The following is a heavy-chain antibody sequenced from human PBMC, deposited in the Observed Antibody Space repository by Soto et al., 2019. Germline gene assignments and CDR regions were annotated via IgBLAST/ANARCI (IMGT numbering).Heavy chain of an antibody. CDR2: IYYSGST. CDR3: ARLVQLLQGRWFDP. V-gene: IGHV4-30-4*01. D-gene: IGHD2-15*01. Sequence: SETLSLTCTVSGGSISSGDYYWSWIRQPPGKGLEWIGYIYYSGSTYYNPSLKSRVTISVDTSKTQFSLKLSSVTAADTAVYYCARLVQLLQGRWFDPWGQGTLVTVSS. J-gene: IGHJ5*02. CDR1: GGSISSGDYY.